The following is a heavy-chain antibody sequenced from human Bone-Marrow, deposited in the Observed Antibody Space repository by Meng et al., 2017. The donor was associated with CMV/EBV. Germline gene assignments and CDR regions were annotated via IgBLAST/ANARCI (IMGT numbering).Heavy chain of an antibody. V-gene: IGHV3-21*01. CDR3: ARDAYCSSIRCYLGAGFFDY. J-gene: IGHJ4*02. Sequence: GGSLSLSCAASGFTFSSYSMNWVRQAPGKGLEWVSSISSSSSYIYYADSVKGRFTISRDSAKNLLYLQMNSRRAEDTAVYYCARDAYCSSIRCYLGAGFFDYWGQGTLVTVSS. CDR2: ISSSSSYI. D-gene: IGHD2-2*01. CDR1: GFTFSSYS.